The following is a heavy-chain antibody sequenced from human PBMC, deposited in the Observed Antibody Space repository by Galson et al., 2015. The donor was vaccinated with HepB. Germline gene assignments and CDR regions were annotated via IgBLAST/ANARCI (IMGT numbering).Heavy chain of an antibody. CDR1: GGSITSGGFY. CDR2: IFYSGST. CDR3: ASSTTIFGENYYGLDV. Sequence: TLSLTCTVSGGSITSGGFYWSWIRHRPGNGLEWMGYIFYSGSTYYNPSLKSRITISLDTSKNQFSLKLSSVTAADTAVYYCASSTTIFGENYYGLDVWGQGTTVTVSS. D-gene: IGHD3-3*01. J-gene: IGHJ6*02. V-gene: IGHV4-31*03.